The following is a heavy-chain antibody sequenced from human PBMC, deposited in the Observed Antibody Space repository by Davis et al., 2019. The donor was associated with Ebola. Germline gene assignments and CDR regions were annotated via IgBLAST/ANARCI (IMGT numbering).Heavy chain of an antibody. CDR3: ARVATINYYYGMDV. D-gene: IGHD5-12*01. CDR2: IWYDGSNK. Sequence: PGGSLRLSCAASGFTFSSYGMHWVRQAPGKGLEWVAVIWYDGSNKYYADSVKGRFTISRDNSKNTLYLQMNSLRAEDTAVYYCARVATINYYYGMDVWGQGTTVTVSS. CDR1: GFTFSSYG. J-gene: IGHJ6*02. V-gene: IGHV3-33*01.